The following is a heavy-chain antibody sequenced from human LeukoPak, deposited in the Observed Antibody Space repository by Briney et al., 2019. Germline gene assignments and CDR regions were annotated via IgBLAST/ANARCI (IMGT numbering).Heavy chain of an antibody. CDR3: AHNSGSYRAVFNY. D-gene: IGHD1-26*01. J-gene: IGHJ4*02. CDR1: GYTFTGYY. CDR2: INPNSGGT. V-gene: IGHV1-2*02. Sequence: AASVKVSCKASGYTFTGYYMHWVRQAPGQGLEWMGWINPNSGGTNYAQKFQGRVTMTRDTSISTAYMELSRLRSDDTAVYYCAHNSGSYRAVFNYWGQGTLVTVSS.